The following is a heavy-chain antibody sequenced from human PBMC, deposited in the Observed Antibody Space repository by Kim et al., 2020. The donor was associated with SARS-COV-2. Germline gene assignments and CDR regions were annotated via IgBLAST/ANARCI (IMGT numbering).Heavy chain of an antibody. J-gene: IGHJ6*02. CDR1: GGTFSKDA. Sequence: SVKVSCKASGGTFSKDAITWIRQAPGQGLEWIGRVIPILGIANYAAKFQGRVTITADKSANTAYMELSSLGTEDTAVYYCARVYQFSESGSQYSYAMDVWGQWTMVTVS. D-gene: IGHD3-10*01. V-gene: IGHV1-69*04. CDR2: VIPILGIA. CDR3: ARVYQFSESGSQYSYAMDV.